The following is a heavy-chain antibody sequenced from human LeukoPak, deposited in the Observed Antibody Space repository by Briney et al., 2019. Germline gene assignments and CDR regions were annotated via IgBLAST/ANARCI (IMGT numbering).Heavy chain of an antibody. D-gene: IGHD5-24*01. CDR1: GGSFSDYY. CDR3: ARGNRAGYNFDY. Sequence: SEALSLTCAVYGGSFSDYYWSWIRQAPGKGLEWIGEIIQSGVTNYNPSLKSRATISIDTSKNQFSLKLSSVTAADTAVYSCARGNRAGYNFDYWGQGALVTVSS. V-gene: IGHV4-34*01. J-gene: IGHJ4*02. CDR2: IIQSGVT.